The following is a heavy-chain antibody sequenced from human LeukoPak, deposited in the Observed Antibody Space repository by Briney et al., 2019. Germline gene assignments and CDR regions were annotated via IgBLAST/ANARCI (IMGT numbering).Heavy chain of an antibody. CDR1: GGSISSGGYY. CDR3: ARVKGKYDTTGWYFDL. CDR2: IYYSGST. V-gene: IGHV4-31*03. D-gene: IGHD3-22*01. Sequence: SETLSLPCTVSGGSISSGGYYWSWIRQHPGKGLEWIGYIYYSGSTYYNPSLKSRVTISVDTSKNQFSLKLSSVTAADTAVYYCARVKGKYDTTGWYFDLWGRGTLVTVSS. J-gene: IGHJ2*01.